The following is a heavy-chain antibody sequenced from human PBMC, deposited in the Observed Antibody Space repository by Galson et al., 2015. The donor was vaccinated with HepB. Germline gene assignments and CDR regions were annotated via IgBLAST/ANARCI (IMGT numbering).Heavy chain of an antibody. V-gene: IGHV3-30*04. J-gene: IGHJ5*02. CDR3: ARDVFWSGYPNSGYLFDP. D-gene: IGHD3-3*01. CDR2: VSQDGRNK. Sequence: SLRLSCAASGLRFSTHAMHWVRQAPGKGLEWVALVSQDGRNKYYADSVKGRFTISRDNSKNTLYLQMQSLRTEDTAVYYCARDVFWSGYPNSGYLFDPWGQGTLVTVSS. CDR1: GLRFSTHA.